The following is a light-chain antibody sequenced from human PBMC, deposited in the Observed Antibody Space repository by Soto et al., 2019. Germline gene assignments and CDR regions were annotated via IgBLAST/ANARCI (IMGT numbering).Light chain of an antibody. CDR3: CSYAGSRTYVL. CDR2: EGN. J-gene: IGLJ2*01. V-gene: IGLV2-23*01. Sequence: QSALTQPASVSGSPGQSITISCTGTSSDVGSYNLVSWYQQHPGKAPKLVIYEGNERPSGVSDRFSGSKSGNTASLTISGRQAEDEADYYCCSYAGSRTYVLFGGGTKLTVL. CDR1: SSDVGSYNL.